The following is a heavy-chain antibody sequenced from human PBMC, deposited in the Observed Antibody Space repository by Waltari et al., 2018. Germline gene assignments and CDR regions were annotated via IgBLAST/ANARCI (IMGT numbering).Heavy chain of an antibody. V-gene: IGHV4-61*02. Sequence: QVQLQESGPGLAKASQTLSLTCDVSGGSISNLNFYWSWIRQPAGKGLEWIGLIYRSGVTDYNPSLRGRATMFLDMSKNQFSLTVDSLIAADTAVYYCAVSPDTATSRAAFHFWGPGTTVSVSS. CDR3: AVSPDTATSRAAFHF. CDR1: GGSISNLNFY. J-gene: IGHJ6*02. D-gene: IGHD5-18*01. CDR2: IYRSGVT.